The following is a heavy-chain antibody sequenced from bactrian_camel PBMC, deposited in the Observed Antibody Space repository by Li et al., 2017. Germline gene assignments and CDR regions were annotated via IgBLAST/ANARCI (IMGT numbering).Heavy chain of an antibody. V-gene: IGHV3S1*01. J-gene: IGHJ7*01. Sequence: HVQLVESGGGMAQPGGPLRLSCAASGFTFSDTWMHWVRQAPGKGLEWVSTIYTGDGRTKSADSVKGRFTMSRDNAKNTLYLELNSLKPEDTAMYHCANGHVDGMDYWGKGTQVTVS. CDR1: GFTFSDTW. CDR2: IYTGDGRT.